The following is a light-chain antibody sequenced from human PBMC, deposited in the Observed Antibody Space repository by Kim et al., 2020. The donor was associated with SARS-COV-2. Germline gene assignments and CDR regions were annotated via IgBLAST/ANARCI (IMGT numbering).Light chain of an antibody. V-gene: IGLV1-44*01. J-gene: IGLJ2*01. CDR2: TNN. CDR1: SSNIGSSS. CDR3: AAWDDSLNGVV. Sequence: GQSVTLSCPGSSSNIGSSSVHWYQQLPGTAPKLLIYTNNQRPSGVPDRFSASKSGTSASLAISGLQSEDEADYYCAAWDDSLNGVVFGGGTQLTVL.